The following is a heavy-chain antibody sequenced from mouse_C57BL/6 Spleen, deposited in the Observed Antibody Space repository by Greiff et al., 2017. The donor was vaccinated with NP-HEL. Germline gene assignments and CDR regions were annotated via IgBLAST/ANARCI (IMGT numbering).Heavy chain of an antibody. V-gene: IGHV1-80*01. J-gene: IGHJ2*01. CDR2: IYPGDGDT. CDR3: ARHGSSPHFDY. Sequence: VQLQQSGAELVKPGASVKISCKASGYAFSSYWMNWVKQRPGKGLEWIGQIYPGDGDTNYNGKFKGKATLTADKSSSTAYMQRSSLTSEDSAVYCCARHGSSPHFDYWGQGTTLTVSS. CDR1: GYAFSSYW. D-gene: IGHD1-1*01.